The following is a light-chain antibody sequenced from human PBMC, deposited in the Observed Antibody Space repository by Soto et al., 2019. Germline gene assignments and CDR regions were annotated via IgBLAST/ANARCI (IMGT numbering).Light chain of an antibody. Sequence: EIVMTQSPATLSASPGERATLSCRASQSVRSNLAWYQQKPGQAPRLLIYGASTRATGIPARFSGSGSGTDFTLTISSLEPEDFAVYYCQRYGSSITFGQGTRLEIK. J-gene: IGKJ5*01. CDR1: QSVRSN. CDR3: QRYGSSIT. V-gene: IGKV3-15*01. CDR2: GAS.